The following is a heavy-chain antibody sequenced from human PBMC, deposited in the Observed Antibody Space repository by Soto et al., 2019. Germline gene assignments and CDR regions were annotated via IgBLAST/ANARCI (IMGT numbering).Heavy chain of an antibody. J-gene: IGHJ6*02. CDR3: ARDGGSTIFGVVMGFGDYGMDV. V-gene: IGHV3-30-3*01. Sequence: GGSLRLSCAASGFTFSSYAMHWVRQAPGKGLEWVAVISYDGSNKYYADSVKGRLTISRDNSKNTLYLQMNSLRAEDTAGYYCARDGGSTIFGVVMGFGDYGMDVWGQGTTVTVSS. CDR1: GFTFSSYA. CDR2: ISYDGSNK. D-gene: IGHD3-3*01.